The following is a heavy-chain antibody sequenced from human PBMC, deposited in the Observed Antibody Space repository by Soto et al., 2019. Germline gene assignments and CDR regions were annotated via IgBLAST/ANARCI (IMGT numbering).Heavy chain of an antibody. D-gene: IGHD3-3*01. Sequence: GSLRLSCAASGFTVSSNYMSWVRQAPGKGLEWVSVIYSGGSTYYADSVKGRFTISRDNSKNTLYLQMNSLRAEDTAVYYCARDLRDFWSVSGGAFDIWGQGTMVTVSS. CDR2: IYSGGST. CDR1: GFTVSSNY. J-gene: IGHJ3*02. V-gene: IGHV3-53*01. CDR3: ARDLRDFWSVSGGAFDI.